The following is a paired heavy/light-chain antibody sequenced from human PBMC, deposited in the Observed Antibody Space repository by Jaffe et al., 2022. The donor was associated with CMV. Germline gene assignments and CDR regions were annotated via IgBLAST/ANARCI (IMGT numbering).Heavy chain of an antibody. CDR3: ARDKRESSTWSWGPKSSDYQGMDV. Sequence: QVQLHESGPGLVTPSETLSLTCTVSGGSISSYYWSWIRQSAGKGLEWIGRIHMSGNTNQNPSLNSRVTMSVDTARSRVSLRLRSVTAADTAVYYCARDKRESSTWSWGPKSSDYQGMDVWGPGTTVIVSS. V-gene: IGHV4-4*07. D-gene: IGHD3-16*01. CDR2: IHMSGNT. J-gene: IGHJ6*02. CDR1: GGSISSYY.
Light chain of an antibody. J-gene: IGLJ2*01. Sequence: SFELTQPPSVSVSPGQTARIPCSGDQLSKKYVYWYQQKTGQAPVVVIFKNSERPSGIPERFSGSSSGTTVTLTISGVQTEDEGDYYCQSKDTSGTYIFGGGTKLTVL. CDR1: QLSKKY. CDR2: KNS. CDR3: QSKDTSGTYI. V-gene: IGLV3-25*03.